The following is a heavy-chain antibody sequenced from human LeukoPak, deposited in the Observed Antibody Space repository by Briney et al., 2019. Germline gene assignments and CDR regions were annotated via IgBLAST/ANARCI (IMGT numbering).Heavy chain of an antibody. D-gene: IGHD1-26*01. V-gene: IGHV3-30*02. Sequence: FSAAPGFTFSTMGIHWVRQAPGRGLEWLAFIRYVGSNRFYADSVKGRFTISRDNSKNTVFLQMNSLRTEDTAVYYCAKDQSGTFRDYWGQGTLVTVSS. CDR3: AKDQSGTFRDY. CDR2: IRYVGSNR. CDR1: GFTFSTMG. J-gene: IGHJ4*02.